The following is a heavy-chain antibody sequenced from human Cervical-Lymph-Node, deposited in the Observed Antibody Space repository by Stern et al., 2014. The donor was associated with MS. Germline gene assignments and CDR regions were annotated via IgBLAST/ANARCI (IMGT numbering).Heavy chain of an antibody. J-gene: IGHJ4*02. D-gene: IGHD4-23*01. Sequence: EVQLVEFGGGLVKPGGPLRLSCAASGFTLSFYSMNWVPQAPGKGLEWVAYISRGGSYIHSAGSLTGGFTISRDNAKNSLYLQMNSPRAEDTAVYYCARGRGGNYRYYFDYWGQGTLVTVSS. V-gene: IGHV3-21*01. CDR1: GFTLSFYS. CDR2: ISRGGSYI. CDR3: ARGRGGNYRYYFDY.